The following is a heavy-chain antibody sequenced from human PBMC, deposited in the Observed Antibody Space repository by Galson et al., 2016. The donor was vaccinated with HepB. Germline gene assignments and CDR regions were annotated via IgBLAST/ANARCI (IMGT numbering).Heavy chain of an antibody. D-gene: IGHD1-26*01. CDR3: VREAPWSYLFKD. Sequence: SLRLSCAASGFTFSSYWMHWVRQAPGKGLVWVSRIESDESSTSYADSVKGRFTISRDNAKNTLYLQMFSLRAEDTGVYYCVREAPWSYLFKDWGQGTLVTVSS. CDR1: GFTFSSYW. CDR2: IESDESST. J-gene: IGHJ4*02. V-gene: IGHV3-74*01.